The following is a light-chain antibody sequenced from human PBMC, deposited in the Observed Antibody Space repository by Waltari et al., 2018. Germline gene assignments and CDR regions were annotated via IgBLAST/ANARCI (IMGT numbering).Light chain of an antibody. Sequence: EIVVTQSPATLSVSPGERATLSCRASQSVSSNLPWYQQKPGQAPRLLIYGASTKATGIPARFSGSGSGKEFTLTISSLQSEDFAVYYCQQYNNWPRTFGQGTKVEIK. CDR2: GAS. V-gene: IGKV3-15*01. CDR1: QSVSSN. J-gene: IGKJ1*01. CDR3: QQYNNWPRT.